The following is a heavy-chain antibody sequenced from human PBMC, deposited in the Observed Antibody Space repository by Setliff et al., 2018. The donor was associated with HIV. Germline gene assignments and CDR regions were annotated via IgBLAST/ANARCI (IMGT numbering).Heavy chain of an antibody. CDR1: GGSISSNSYY. CDR3: ARDVSWGDYYYYMDV. V-gene: IGHV4-39*07. Sequence: SETLSLTCTVSGGSISSNSYYWGWIRQPPGKGLEWIGSIYYSGSTYYNPSLNSRVTISVDASKNQFSLKLSSVTAADTAVYYCARDVSWGDYYYYMDVWGKGTTVTVSS. J-gene: IGHJ6*03. CDR2: IYYSGST. D-gene: IGHD3-16*01.